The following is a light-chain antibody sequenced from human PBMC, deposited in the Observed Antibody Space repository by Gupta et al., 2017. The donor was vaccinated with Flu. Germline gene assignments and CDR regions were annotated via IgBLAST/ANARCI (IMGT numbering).Light chain of an antibody. CDR3: MLYMVGGTVI. CDR1: TGAASTTDD. CDR2: STD. Sequence: TVKRSCAWSTGAASTTDDPSWYRQTPGQAPRTLIYSTDTRSSGVPHRFDGSILRNKAALTITGAQAEDESEYYCMLYMVGGTVIVGGGTKLTVI. J-gene: IGLJ2*01. V-gene: IGLV8-61*01.